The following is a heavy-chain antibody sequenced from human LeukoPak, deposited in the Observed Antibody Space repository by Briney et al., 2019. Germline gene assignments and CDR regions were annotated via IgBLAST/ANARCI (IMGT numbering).Heavy chain of an antibody. Sequence: SETLSLTCTVSGGSLRTNYWSWIRQPPGEGVGWIGYAYSSGHSRSSTSLKSRVTLSIDMSNNHVSLRLTSVTAADTALYYCARDSYDYDSHFEDVFDSWGQGTMVTVSS. V-gene: IGHV4-59*01. CDR1: GGSLRTNY. CDR2: AYSSGHS. J-gene: IGHJ3*01. D-gene: IGHD3-22*01. CDR3: ARDSYDYDSHFEDVFDS.